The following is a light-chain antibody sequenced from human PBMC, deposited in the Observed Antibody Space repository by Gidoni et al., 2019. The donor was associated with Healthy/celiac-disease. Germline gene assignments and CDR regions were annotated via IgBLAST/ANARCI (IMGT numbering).Light chain of an antibody. J-gene: IGKJ4*02. V-gene: IGKV3-11*01. CDR3: QQRSNWPLT. CDR1: QSASSY. Sequence: EIVLTQSPATLSLSPGERATLSCRASQSASSYLAWYQQKPGQAPRLLIYDASNRATGIPARFSGSGSGTDCTLTISSLEPEDFALYYCQQRSNWPLTFGGGTKVEIK. CDR2: DAS.